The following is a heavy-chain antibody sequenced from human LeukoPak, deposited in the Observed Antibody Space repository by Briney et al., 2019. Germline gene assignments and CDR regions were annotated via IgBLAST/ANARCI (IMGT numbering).Heavy chain of an antibody. CDR3: ARCYDFWSGYPFDY. D-gene: IGHD3-3*01. Sequence: SETLSLTCTVSGGSISSYYWSWIRQPPGKGLERIGYIYYSGSTNYNPSLKSRVTISVDTSKNQFSLKLSSVTAADTAVYYCARCYDFWSGYPFDYWGQGTLVTVSS. CDR1: GGSISSYY. CDR2: IYYSGST. J-gene: IGHJ4*02. V-gene: IGHV4-59*01.